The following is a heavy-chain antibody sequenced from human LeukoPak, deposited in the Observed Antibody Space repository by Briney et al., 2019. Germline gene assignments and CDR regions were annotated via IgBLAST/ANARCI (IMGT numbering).Heavy chain of an antibody. J-gene: IGHJ5*02. Sequence: ASVKVPCKISGYTLNDISVHWVRQPPGKGLEWMGGVDPDDGQRVYAQRFQGRVTMTEDTSTNTAYMELSRLRSEDTAVYFCAAVSGHYTSLDAWGQGALVTVST. CDR2: VDPDDGQR. CDR3: AAVSGHYTSLDA. D-gene: IGHD4-11*01. V-gene: IGHV1-24*01. CDR1: GYTLNDIS.